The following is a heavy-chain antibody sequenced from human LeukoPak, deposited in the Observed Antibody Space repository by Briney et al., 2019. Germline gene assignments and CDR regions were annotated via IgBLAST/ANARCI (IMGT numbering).Heavy chain of an antibody. CDR1: GYTFTSYD. D-gene: IGHD6-19*01. Sequence: ASVKVSCKASGYTFTSYDINWVRQATGQGLEWMGWMNPNSGNTGYAQKFQGRVTMTRDTSISTAYMELSSLRSEDTAVYYCAGGRGQWLARGTNWYFDLWGRGTLVTVSS. J-gene: IGHJ2*01. CDR3: AGGRGQWLARGTNWYFDL. CDR2: MNPNSGNT. V-gene: IGHV1-8*01.